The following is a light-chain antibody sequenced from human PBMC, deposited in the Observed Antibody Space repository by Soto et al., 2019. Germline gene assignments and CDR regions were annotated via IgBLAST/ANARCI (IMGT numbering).Light chain of an antibody. V-gene: IGLV2-11*01. CDR3: GSYAGASPLVV. CDR1: SSDVGGYNY. CDR2: DVS. Sequence: QSALTQPRSVSGSPGQSVTISCTGTSSDVGGYNYVSWYQQHPGKAPKLMIYDVSKRPSGVPDRFSGSKSGNTASLTISGLRVEVGADYYCGSYAGASPLVVLAGGT. J-gene: IGLJ2*01.